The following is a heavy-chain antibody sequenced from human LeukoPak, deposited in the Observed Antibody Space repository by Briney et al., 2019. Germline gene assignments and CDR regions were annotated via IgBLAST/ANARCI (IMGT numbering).Heavy chain of an antibody. D-gene: IGHD3-10*01. CDR1: GGTLGRYP. Sequence: GASVKVSCKASGGTLGRYPVNWVRQAPGQGLEWMGWINTNTGNPTYAQGFTGRFVFSLDTSVSTAYLQISSLKAEDTAVYYCAIYYGSGSYYNVAWGQGTLVTVSS. CDR2: INTNTGNP. V-gene: IGHV7-4-1*02. CDR3: AIYYGSGSYYNVA. J-gene: IGHJ5*02.